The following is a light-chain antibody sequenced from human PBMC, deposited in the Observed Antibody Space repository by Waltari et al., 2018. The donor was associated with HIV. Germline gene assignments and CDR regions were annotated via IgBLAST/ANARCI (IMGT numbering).Light chain of an antibody. V-gene: IGKV3-11*01. CDR3: QQHRNWPIT. J-gene: IGKJ5*01. Sequence: EIVLTQSPATLSLSPGERATLSCRASLSISGLLAWYHQKPGQAPRLLMYDASIRATGTPARVSGSGSGTDFTLTISSLEPEDFGVYYCQQHRNWPITFSQGTQLEIK. CDR1: LSISGL. CDR2: DAS.